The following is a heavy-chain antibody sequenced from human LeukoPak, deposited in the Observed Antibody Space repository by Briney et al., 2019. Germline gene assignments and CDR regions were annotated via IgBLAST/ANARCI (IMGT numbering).Heavy chain of an antibody. CDR3: ATISGTPAAYYFDY. J-gene: IGHJ4*02. D-gene: IGHD2-15*01. V-gene: IGHV1-3*01. Sequence: ASVKVSCKASGYTFTSYAMHWVRQAPVQRLEWMGWINAGNGNTKYSQKFQGRVTITRDTSASTAYMELSSLRSEDTAVYYCATISGTPAAYYFDYWGQGTLVTVSS. CDR1: GYTFTSYA. CDR2: INAGNGNT.